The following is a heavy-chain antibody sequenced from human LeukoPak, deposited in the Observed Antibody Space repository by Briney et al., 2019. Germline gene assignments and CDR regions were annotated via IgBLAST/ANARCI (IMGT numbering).Heavy chain of an antibody. D-gene: IGHD6-13*01. V-gene: IGHV3-7*01. Sequence: GSLRLSCAASGFTFSSYWMSWVRQAPGKGLEWVANIKQDGSEKYYVDSVKGRFTISRDNAKNSLYLQMNSLRAEDTAVYYCAREVPYSSSWYITHYYYYMDVWGKGTTVTVSS. J-gene: IGHJ6*03. CDR2: IKQDGSEK. CDR1: GFTFSSYW. CDR3: AREVPYSSSWYITHYYYYMDV.